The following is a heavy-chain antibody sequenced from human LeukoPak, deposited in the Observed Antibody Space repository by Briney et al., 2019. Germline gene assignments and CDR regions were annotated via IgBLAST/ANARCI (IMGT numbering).Heavy chain of an antibody. CDR3: ARANYYGSGKKDLDY. V-gene: IGHV1-8*01. CDR1: GYTFTTYD. CDR2: MNPNSGNT. J-gene: IGHJ4*02. D-gene: IGHD3-10*01. Sequence: ASVKVSCKASGYTFTTYDINWARQATGQGLEWMGWMNPNSGNTGYAQKCQGRVTMTRNTSMSTAYMELNSLRSEDTAVYYCARANYYGSGKKDLDYWGQGTLVTVSS.